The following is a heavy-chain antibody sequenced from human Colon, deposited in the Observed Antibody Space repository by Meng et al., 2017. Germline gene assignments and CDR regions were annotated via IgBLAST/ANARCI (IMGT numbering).Heavy chain of an antibody. Sequence: QGLLRGPGPGLVKPSGTLSLTCTVSGGSISSNNWWSWVRQSPGRGLEWIGEIYQSGSTNYSPSLKSRVTISLDKSKNQFSLKVSYMTAADTAVYFCARVPTTVDPFESWGQGTLVTVSS. CDR2: IYQSGST. V-gene: IGHV4-4*02. J-gene: IGHJ4*02. D-gene: IGHD4-23*01. CDR1: GGSISSNNW. CDR3: ARVPTTVDPFES.